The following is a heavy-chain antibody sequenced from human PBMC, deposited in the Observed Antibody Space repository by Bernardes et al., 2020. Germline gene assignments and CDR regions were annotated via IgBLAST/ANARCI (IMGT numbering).Heavy chain of an antibody. CDR3: ARDWARYYCTNGVCYVEQGIAYYFDY. D-gene: IGHD2-8*01. V-gene: IGHV1-18*01. CDR2: ISAYNGNT. Sequence: ASVKVSCKASGYTFTSYGISWVRQAPGQGLEWMGWISAYNGNTNYAQKLQGRVTMTTDTSTSTAYMELRSLRSDDTAVYYCARDWARYYCTNGVCYVEQGIAYYFDYWGQGTLVTVSS. CDR1: GYTFTSYG. J-gene: IGHJ4*02.